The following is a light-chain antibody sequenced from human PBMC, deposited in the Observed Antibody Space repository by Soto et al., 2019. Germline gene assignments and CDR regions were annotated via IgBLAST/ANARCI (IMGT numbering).Light chain of an antibody. CDR1: QSVSTN. J-gene: IGKJ2*01. Sequence: EIVMTQSPATLSVSPGERASLACRASQSVSTNLAWYPQRPGQAPRLLIYDASTRATGIPARFSGSGSGTQFTLTISGLQSEDFAVYYCQQYNKWPLYTFGQGTKREIK. CDR2: DAS. CDR3: QQYNKWPLYT. V-gene: IGKV3-15*01.